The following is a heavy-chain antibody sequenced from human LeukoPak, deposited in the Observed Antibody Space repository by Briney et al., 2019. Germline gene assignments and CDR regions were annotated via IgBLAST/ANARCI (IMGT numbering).Heavy chain of an antibody. D-gene: IGHD6-13*01. V-gene: IGHV4-39*01. CDR1: GGSISSSSYY. Sequence: AETLSLTCTVSGGSISSSSYYWGWIRQPPGKGLEWIGSIYYSGSTYYNPSLKSRVTISVDTSKNQFSRKLSSVTAADAAVYYCASIHLSSSAYFDYWGQGTLVTVSS. J-gene: IGHJ4*02. CDR3: ASIHLSSSAYFDY. CDR2: IYYSGST.